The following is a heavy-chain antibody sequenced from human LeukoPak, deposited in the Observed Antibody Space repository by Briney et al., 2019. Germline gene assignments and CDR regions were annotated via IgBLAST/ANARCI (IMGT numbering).Heavy chain of an antibody. D-gene: IGHD5-24*01. Sequence: SETLSLTCTVSGGSLSSYYWSWIRQPPGKGLEWIGYIYYSGSTKYNPSLKSRVSISVGTSKNQFSLKLSSVTAADTAVYYCARGAGAGYNLQPFDYWGQGTLVTVSS. V-gene: IGHV4-59*08. CDR3: ARGAGAGYNLQPFDY. CDR1: GGSLSSYY. CDR2: IYYSGST. J-gene: IGHJ4*02.